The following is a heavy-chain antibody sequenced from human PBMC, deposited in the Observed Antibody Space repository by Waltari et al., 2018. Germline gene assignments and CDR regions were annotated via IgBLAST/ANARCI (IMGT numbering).Heavy chain of an antibody. CDR2: ISPATAGP. J-gene: IGHJ4*02. V-gene: IGHV7-4-1*02. D-gene: IGHD2-2*01. Sequence: QVQLVQSEPQLKKPGASVKISCKASGYSFFDYALNWVRQAPGQGPQWLGGISPATAGPTDAQDFTGRFVFSLDISVTTAYLVITDLRPADTAVYYCARYADWGRRDFSFDFWGQGTLVAVPS. CDR1: GYSFFDYA. CDR3: ARYADWGRRDFSFDF.